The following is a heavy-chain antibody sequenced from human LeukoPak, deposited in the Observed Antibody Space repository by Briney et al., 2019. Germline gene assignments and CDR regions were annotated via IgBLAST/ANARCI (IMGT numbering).Heavy chain of an antibody. V-gene: IGHV3-74*01. CDR2: IYSDWNST. J-gene: IGHJ4*02. D-gene: IGHD2-15*01. CDR1: GVTLSSYW. Sequence: PGGSLRLSCAASGVTLSSYWMHWVRQAPGKGLVWVSRIYSDWNSTTYADPVKGRFTISRDTAKNSLYLQMNSLRAEDTAVYYCLAARADFDYWGQGTLVTVSS. CDR3: LAARADFDY.